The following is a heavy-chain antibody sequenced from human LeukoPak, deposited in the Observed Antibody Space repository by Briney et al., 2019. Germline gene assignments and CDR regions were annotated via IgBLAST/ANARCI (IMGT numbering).Heavy chain of an antibody. D-gene: IGHD3-10*01. CDR3: ARELISSRAAFDT. CDR2: VGHSVTT. Sequence: PSETLSLTCAVYGGSVNDYLWSWLRQPPGQGLEWIGEVGHSVTTNYNPSLKSRVTISVDTSKNQFSLKLTSVTAADTAVYYCARELISSRAAFDTWGQGTVVTVSS. J-gene: IGHJ3*02. CDR1: GGSVNDYL. V-gene: IGHV4-34*01.